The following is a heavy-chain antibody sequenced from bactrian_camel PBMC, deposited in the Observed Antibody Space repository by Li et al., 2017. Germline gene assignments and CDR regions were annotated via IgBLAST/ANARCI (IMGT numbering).Heavy chain of an antibody. J-gene: IGHJ4*01. CDR3: AVGNWDLSLRPADYIY. D-gene: IGHD6*01. V-gene: IGHV3S53*01. Sequence: HVQLVESGGGSVQAGGSLRLSCEASGYTYSRYCAGWFRQAPGKEREGVADIDSDGSATYADSVKGRYAISRDDAKNTMFLQMNGLKPEDTAMYYCAVGNWDLSLRPADYIYWGQGTQVTVS. CDR1: GYTYSRYC. CDR2: IDSDGSA.